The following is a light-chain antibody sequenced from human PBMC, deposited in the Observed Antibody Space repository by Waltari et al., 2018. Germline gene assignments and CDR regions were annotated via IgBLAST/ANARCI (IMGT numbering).Light chain of an antibody. CDR3: CSYAGNHVWV. J-gene: IGLJ3*02. CDR1: SSDFVGYKY. V-gene: IGLV2-11*01. CDR2: DCS. Sequence: QSALTQPRSVSGSPGQSVTISCPVTSSDFVGYKYVPWYQQHPGKGPKFLIYDCSKRPPGVPDRFSASKSDNTASLTISGLQAEDEADYHCCSYAGNHVWVFGGGTKLTVL.